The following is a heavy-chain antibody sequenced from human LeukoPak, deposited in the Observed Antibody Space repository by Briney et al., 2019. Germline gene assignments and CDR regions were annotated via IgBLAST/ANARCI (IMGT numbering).Heavy chain of an antibody. CDR2: IYYTGRT. Sequence: PSQTLSLTCTVSGGSINSGGYYWNWIRQHPGKGLEWIGYIYYTGRTFYNPSLKSRVTMSADTSKNEFSLRLSSVTAADTAVYYCARGYCTTTSCYFPLKGFGPWGQGTLVTVSS. V-gene: IGHV4-31*03. J-gene: IGHJ5*02. CDR1: GGSINSGGYY. CDR3: ARGYCTTTSCYFPLKGFGP. D-gene: IGHD2-2*01.